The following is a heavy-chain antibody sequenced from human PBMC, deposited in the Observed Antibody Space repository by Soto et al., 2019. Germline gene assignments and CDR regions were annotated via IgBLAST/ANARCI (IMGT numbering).Heavy chain of an antibody. J-gene: IGHJ5*02. D-gene: IGHD3-9*01. CDR1: GGSISSGDYY. CDR2: IYYSGST. CDR3: AREYYDILTGYIWFDP. Sequence: QVQLQESGPGLVKPSQTLSLTCTVSGGSISSGDYYWSWIRQPPGKGLEWIGYIYYSGSTYYNPSLKSRFTISVDTSKNQFSLKLSSVTAADTAVYYCAREYYDILTGYIWFDPWGQGTLVTVSS. V-gene: IGHV4-30-4*01.